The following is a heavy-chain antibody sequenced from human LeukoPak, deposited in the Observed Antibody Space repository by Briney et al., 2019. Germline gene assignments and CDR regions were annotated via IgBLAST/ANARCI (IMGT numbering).Heavy chain of an antibody. V-gene: IGHV3-7*01. CDR1: GFTFSSYW. D-gene: IGHD2-15*01. CDR2: IKQDGSEK. Sequence: GGSLRLSCAASGFTFSSYWMNWVHQVPGKGLEWVAIIKQDGSEKFHVDSVKGRFTISRDNAKTSLFLQMNSLRVEDTSVYYCVRSNGWTPDYWGQGTLVTVSS. CDR3: VRSNGWTPDY. J-gene: IGHJ4*02.